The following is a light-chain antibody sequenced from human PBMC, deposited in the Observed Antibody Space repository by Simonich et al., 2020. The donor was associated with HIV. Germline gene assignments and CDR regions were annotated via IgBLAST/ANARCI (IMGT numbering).Light chain of an antibody. V-gene: IGKV4-1*01. J-gene: IGKJ1*01. CDR2: WAS. CDR1: QSVLYSSNNKNY. CDR3: QQYYSSPWT. Sequence: DIVMTQSPDSLAVSLGERATINCKSGQSVLYSSNNKNYLAWYQQKSGQPPKLLIYWASIREAGVPDRISGSGSGTDFTLTISSLQAEDVAVYYCQQYYSSPWTFGQGTKVEIK.